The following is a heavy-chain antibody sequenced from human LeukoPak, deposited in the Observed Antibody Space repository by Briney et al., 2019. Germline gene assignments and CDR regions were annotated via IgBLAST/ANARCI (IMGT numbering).Heavy chain of an antibody. CDR2: IYTSGST. CDR3: ARDRGSGWYYYMDV. D-gene: IGHD6-19*01. CDR1: GGSISSSSYY. J-gene: IGHJ6*03. Sequence: SETLSLTCTVSGGSISSSSYYWSWIRQPAGKGLEWIGRIYTSGSTNYNPSLKSRVTMSVDTSKNQFSLKLSSVTAADTAVYYCARDRGSGWYYYMDVWGKGTTVTISS. V-gene: IGHV4-61*02.